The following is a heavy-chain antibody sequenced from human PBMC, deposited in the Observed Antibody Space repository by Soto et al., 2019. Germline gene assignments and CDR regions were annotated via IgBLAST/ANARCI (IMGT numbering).Heavy chain of an antibody. D-gene: IGHD3-16*01. Sequence: QVQLQESGPGLVKPSETLSLTCTVSGASISRDHWNWIRQPPGKGLEWIGEYSGSTNYNPSLKSRAPILGDTSKHQFSLKLSSVPAAAPAVYFGAKNASYGGGRGYWGQGPLVTVSS. J-gene: IGHJ4*02. CDR3: AKNASYGGGRGY. CDR2: EYSGST. CDR1: GASISRDH. V-gene: IGHV4-59*08.